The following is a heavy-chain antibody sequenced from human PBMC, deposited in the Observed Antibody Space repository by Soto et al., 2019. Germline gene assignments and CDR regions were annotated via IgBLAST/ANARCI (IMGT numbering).Heavy chain of an antibody. V-gene: IGHV1-69*13. Sequence: VASVKVSCKASGGTFSSYAISWVRQAPGQGLEWMGGIIPIFGTANYAQKFQGRVTITADESTSTAYMELSSLRSEDTAVYYCAREARVYYGMDVWGQGTTVTVSS. J-gene: IGHJ6*02. D-gene: IGHD2-8*01. CDR3: AREARVYYGMDV. CDR2: IIPIFGTA. CDR1: GGTFSSYA.